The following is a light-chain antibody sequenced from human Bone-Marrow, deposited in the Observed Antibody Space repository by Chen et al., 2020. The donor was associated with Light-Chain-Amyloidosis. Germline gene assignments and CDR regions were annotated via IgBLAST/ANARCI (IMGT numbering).Light chain of an antibody. V-gene: IGLV3-21*02. CDR3: QVWDRSSDRPV. J-gene: IGLJ3*02. Sequence: YVLPQPSSSSVAPGQSATIACGGNNIGSTSVHWYQQTPGQAPLLVVYDDSDRPSGIPERLSGSNSGNTATLTISRVEAGDEADYYCQVWDRSSDRPVFGGGTKLTVL. CDR1: NIGSTS. CDR2: DDS.